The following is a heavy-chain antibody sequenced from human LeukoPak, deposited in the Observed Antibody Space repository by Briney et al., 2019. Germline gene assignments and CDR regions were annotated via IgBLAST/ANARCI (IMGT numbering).Heavy chain of an antibody. J-gene: IGHJ5*02. Sequence: PSQTLSLTCTVSGGSLSSGSYYWSWIRQPAGKGLEWIGRIYTSGSTNYNPSLKSRVTISVDTSKNQFSLKLSSVTAADTAVYYCARVRWELRWFDPWGQGTLVTVSS. CDR1: GGSLSSGSYY. CDR2: IYTSGST. CDR3: ARVRWELRWFDP. V-gene: IGHV4-61*02. D-gene: IGHD1-26*01.